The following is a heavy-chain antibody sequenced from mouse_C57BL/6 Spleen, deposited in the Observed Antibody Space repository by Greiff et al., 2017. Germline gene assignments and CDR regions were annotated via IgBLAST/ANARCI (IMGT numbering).Heavy chain of an antibody. V-gene: IGHV1-55*01. CDR3: ARRYYSNYGYYFDY. Sequence: VQLQQSGAELVKPGASVKMSCKASGYTFTSYWITWVKQRPGQGLEWIGDIYPGSGSTNYNEKFKSKATLTVDTSSSTAYMQLSSLTSEDSAVYYCARRYYSNYGYYFDYWGQGTTLTVSS. CDR1: GYTFTSYW. D-gene: IGHD2-5*01. J-gene: IGHJ2*01. CDR2: IYPGSGST.